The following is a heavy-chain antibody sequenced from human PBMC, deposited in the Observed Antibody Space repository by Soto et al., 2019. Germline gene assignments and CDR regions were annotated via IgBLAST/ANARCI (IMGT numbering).Heavy chain of an antibody. CDR2: IYSGGST. Sequence: PGGSLSLSFEPSGFTVSSNYMTWARQAPGKGLEWVSVIYSGGSTYYADSVKGRFTISRHNSKNTLYLQMNSLRAEDTAVYYCARSPSSSTWSGYSHYYYYMDVWGKGTTVTVSS. CDR1: GFTVSSNY. CDR3: ARSPSSSTWSGYSHYYYYMDV. D-gene: IGHD3-3*01. J-gene: IGHJ6*03. V-gene: IGHV3-53*04.